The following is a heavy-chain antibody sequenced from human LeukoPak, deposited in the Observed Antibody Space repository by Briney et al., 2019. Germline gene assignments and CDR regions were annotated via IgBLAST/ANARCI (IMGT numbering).Heavy chain of an antibody. V-gene: IGHV3-30*03. CDR3: ARDPGDYLFDY. CDR2: ISYDGSNK. Sequence: GGSLRLSCAASGFPFSDAWMNWVRQAPGKGLEWVAVISYDGSNKYYADSVKGRFTISRDNSKNTLYLQMNSLRAEDTAVYYCARDPGDYLFDYWGQGTLVTVSS. D-gene: IGHD4-17*01. CDR1: GFPFSDAW. J-gene: IGHJ4*02.